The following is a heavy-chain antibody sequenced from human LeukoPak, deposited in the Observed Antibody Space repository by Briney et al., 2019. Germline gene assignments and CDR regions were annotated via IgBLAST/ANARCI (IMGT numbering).Heavy chain of an antibody. CDR1: GGSFSGYY. V-gene: IGHV4-34*01. CDR2: INHSGST. D-gene: IGHD5-18*01. CDR3: ARAQRGYSYGYYYYYGMDV. Sequence: SETLSLTCAVYGGSFSGYYGSWIRQPPGKGLEWIGEINHSGSTNYNPSLKSRVTISVDTSKNQFSLKLSSVTAADTAVYYCARAQRGYSYGYYYYYGMDVWGQRTTVTVSS. J-gene: IGHJ6*02.